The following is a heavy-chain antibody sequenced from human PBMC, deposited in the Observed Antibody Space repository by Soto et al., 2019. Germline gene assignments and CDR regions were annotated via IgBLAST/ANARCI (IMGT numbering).Heavy chain of an antibody. CDR1: GDSVSSNSAA. CDR3: ASLYFNLLTGFYHYYMDD. J-gene: IGHJ6*03. D-gene: IGHD3-9*01. Sequence: SQTLSLTCAISGDSVSSNSAAWNWIRLSPSRGLEWLARTYYRSRWYNDYAVSVRSRITVNPDTSKNQFSLQLTSVTAADTAVYYCASLYFNLLTGFYHYYMDDWGKGTTVTVSS. V-gene: IGHV6-1*01. CDR2: TYYRSRWYN.